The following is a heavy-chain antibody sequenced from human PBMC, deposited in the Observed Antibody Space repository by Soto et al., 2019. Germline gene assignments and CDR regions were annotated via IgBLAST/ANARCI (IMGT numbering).Heavy chain of an antibody. J-gene: IGHJ4*02. D-gene: IGHD3-22*01. V-gene: IGHV1-45*02. CDR2: ITPFNGNT. CDR3: ASGRYDASGYFDY. CDR1: GNTFTYVY. Sequence: SVKVSCKGSGNTFTYVYLHWVRQAPGQALEWMGWITPFNGNTKYAQKFQDRVTFTGDTSLNTACMELSSLRSDDTAMFYCASGRYDASGYFDYWGQGTLVTVSS.